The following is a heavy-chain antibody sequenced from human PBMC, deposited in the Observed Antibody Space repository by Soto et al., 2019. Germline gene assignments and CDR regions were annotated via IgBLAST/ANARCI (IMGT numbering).Heavy chain of an antibody. CDR2: IWYDGSNK. CDR1: GFTFSSYG. J-gene: IGHJ4*02. D-gene: IGHD1-26*01. CDR3: ARDMMGADCVDY. Sequence: GSLRLSCAASGFTFSSYGMHWVRQAPGKGLEWVAVIWYDGSNKYYADSVKGRFTISRDNSKNTLYLQMNSLRAEDTAVYYCARDMMGADCVDYWGQGTLVTVSS. V-gene: IGHV3-33*01.